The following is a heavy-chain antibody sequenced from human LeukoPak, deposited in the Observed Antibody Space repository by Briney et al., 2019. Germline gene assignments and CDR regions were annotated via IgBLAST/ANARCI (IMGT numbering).Heavy chain of an antibody. Sequence: ASVKVSCKTSGYTFTDYYMHWVRQAPGQGLEWMGWINPNSGGTNYAQKFQGRVTMTRDTSISTAYMELSRLRSDDTAVYYCARGGEGYCSSTSCYRPYYWGQGTLVTVSS. CDR2: INPNSGGT. CDR1: GYTFTDYY. CDR3: ARGGEGYCSSTSCYRPYY. D-gene: IGHD2-2*01. V-gene: IGHV1-2*02. J-gene: IGHJ4*02.